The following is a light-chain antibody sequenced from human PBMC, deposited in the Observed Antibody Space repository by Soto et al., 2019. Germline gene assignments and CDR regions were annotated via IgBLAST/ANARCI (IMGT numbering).Light chain of an antibody. V-gene: IGLV3-25*03. Sequence: SYELTQPPSISVSPGQTARITCSGDALANQYAYWYQQKPGQAPVVVIYKDKERPSGIPERFSGSSSGTTVTLTISGVQAEDEADYFCQSVVSSGTYVSDSYVIFGEGTKLTVL. CDR3: QSVVSSGTYVSDSYVI. J-gene: IGLJ2*01. CDR2: KDK. CDR1: ALANQY.